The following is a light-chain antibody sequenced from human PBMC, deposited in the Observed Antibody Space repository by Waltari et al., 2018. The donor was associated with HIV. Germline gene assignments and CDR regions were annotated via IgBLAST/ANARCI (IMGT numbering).Light chain of an antibody. V-gene: IGKV1D-13*01. CDR3: QQFNDLPPL. Sequence: AILLTQSPSSLSAAVGDSVPITCRASRGIITALAWYQQKPGRPPKLVIYDASTLESGVPSRFSGSGSGTDFTLTINSLQPEDSASYYCQQFNDLPPLFGGGTKVEI. CDR1: RGIITA. CDR2: DAS. J-gene: IGKJ4*01.